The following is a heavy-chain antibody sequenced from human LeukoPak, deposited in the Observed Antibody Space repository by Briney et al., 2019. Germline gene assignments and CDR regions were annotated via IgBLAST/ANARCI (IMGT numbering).Heavy chain of an antibody. CDR3: ARLRLWFGELSSYYFDY. Sequence: PSETLSLTCTVSGGSISSYYWSWIRQPPGKGLEWIGYIYYSGSTNYNPSLKSRVTISVGTSKNQFSLKLSSVTAADTAVYYCARLRLWFGELSSYYFDYWGQGTLVTVSS. D-gene: IGHD3-10*01. CDR1: GGSISSYY. CDR2: IYYSGST. V-gene: IGHV4-59*12. J-gene: IGHJ4*02.